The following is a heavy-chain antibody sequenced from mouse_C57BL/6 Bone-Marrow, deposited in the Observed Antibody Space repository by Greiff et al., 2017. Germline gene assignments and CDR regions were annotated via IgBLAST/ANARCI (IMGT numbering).Heavy chain of an antibody. CDR2: ILPGRGST. D-gene: IGHD2-4*01. V-gene: IGHV1-9*01. CDR1: GYTFTGYW. J-gene: IGHJ3*01. Sequence: VQLVESGAELMKPGASVKLSCKATGYTFTGYWIEWVKQRPGHGLEWIGEILPGRGSTNYNEKFKGKSTFTADTSSNTAYIQLSSLTTEYAAIYYCARGDDYDEKGWFAYWGKGTLVTVSA. CDR3: ARGDDYDEKGWFAY.